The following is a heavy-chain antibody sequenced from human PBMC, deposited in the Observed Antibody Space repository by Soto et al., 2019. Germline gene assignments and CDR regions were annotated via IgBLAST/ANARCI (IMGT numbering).Heavy chain of an antibody. J-gene: IGHJ6*02. Sequence: QVQLQESGPGLVKPSETLSLTCTVSGGSISSYYWSWIRQPPGKGLEWIGYIYYSGSTKYNPSLTIRVTISVDTSKNQFSLKLSSVTAADTAAYYCARQLWFGELYGMDVWGQGTTVTVSS. CDR1: GGSISSYY. CDR3: ARQLWFGELYGMDV. D-gene: IGHD3-10*01. V-gene: IGHV4-59*08. CDR2: IYYSGST.